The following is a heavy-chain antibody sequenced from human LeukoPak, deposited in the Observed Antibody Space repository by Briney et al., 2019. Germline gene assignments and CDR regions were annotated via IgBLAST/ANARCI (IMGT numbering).Heavy chain of an antibody. CDR3: AKGWCSGGSCYSWGDAFDI. V-gene: IGHV3-23*01. J-gene: IGHJ3*02. Sequence: GGSLRLSCAASGFTFSSYPMSWVRQAPGKGLEWVSGISGSGRNTYSADSVTGRVIISRDNSKNTLYLQMNSLRAEDTAVYYCAKGWCSGGSCYSWGDAFDIWGQGTMVTVSS. CDR2: ISGSGRNT. CDR1: GFTFSSYP. D-gene: IGHD2-15*01.